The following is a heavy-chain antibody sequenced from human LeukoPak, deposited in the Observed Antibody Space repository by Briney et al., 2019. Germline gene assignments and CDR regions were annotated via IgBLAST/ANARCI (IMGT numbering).Heavy chain of an antibody. CDR3: ARETITTAGAFDI. V-gene: IGHV3-66*01. J-gene: IGHJ3*02. Sequence: VGSLGLSCAASGFTVSSNYMSWVRQAPGKGLEWVSVIYSGSRTYYAHSVKGRFTISRDNSKNTVYIQMNSLRAEDTAVYYCARETITTAGAFDIWGQGTMATVTS. D-gene: IGHD1/OR15-1a*01. CDR1: GFTVSSNY. CDR2: IYSGSRT.